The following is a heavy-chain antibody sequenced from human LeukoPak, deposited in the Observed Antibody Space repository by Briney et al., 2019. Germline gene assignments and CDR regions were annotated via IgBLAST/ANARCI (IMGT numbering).Heavy chain of an antibody. Sequence: HPGGSLRLSCAASGFTFSSYGMSWVRQAPGKGLEWVSAISGSGGSTYYADSVKGRFTISRGNSKNTLYLQMNSLRAEDTAVYYCARRAGAYSHPYDYWGQGTLVTVSS. CDR3: ARRAGAYSHPYDY. CDR1: GFTFSSYG. CDR2: ISGSGGST. V-gene: IGHV3-23*01. J-gene: IGHJ4*02. D-gene: IGHD4/OR15-4a*01.